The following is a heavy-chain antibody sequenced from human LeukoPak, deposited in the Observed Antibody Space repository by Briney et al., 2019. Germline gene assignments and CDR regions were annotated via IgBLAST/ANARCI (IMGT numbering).Heavy chain of an antibody. D-gene: IGHD2-15*01. Sequence: SGPALVKPTQTLTLTCTFSGFSLSTPEMCVTWIRQPPEKALEWLARIDWDDDKFYSPSLRTRLTISKDTPKNQVVLRMTNMGPVDTGTYYCARMTPDSPSFDYWGQGALITVSS. CDR1: GFSLSTPEMC. CDR3: ARMTPDSPSFDY. V-gene: IGHV2-70*17. J-gene: IGHJ4*02. CDR2: IDWDDDK.